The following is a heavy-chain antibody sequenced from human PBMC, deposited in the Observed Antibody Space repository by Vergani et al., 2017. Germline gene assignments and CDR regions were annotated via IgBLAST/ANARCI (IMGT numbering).Heavy chain of an antibody. J-gene: IGHJ6*02. V-gene: IGHV1-69*13. Sequence: QVQLVQSGAEVKKPGSSVKVSCKASGGTFSSYAISWVRQAPGQGLEWMGRIIPIFGTANYAQKFQGRVTITADESTSTTYMELSSLRSEDTAVYYCARGGLYSWSWATGYGMDVWGQGTTVTVSS. CDR1: GGTFSSYA. CDR3: ARGGLYSWSWATGYGMDV. CDR2: IIPIFGTA. D-gene: IGHD1-26*01.